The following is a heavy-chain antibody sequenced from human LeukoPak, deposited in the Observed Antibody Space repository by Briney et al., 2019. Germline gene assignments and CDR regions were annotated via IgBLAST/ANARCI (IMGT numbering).Heavy chain of an antibody. CDR1: GGSISSYY. CDR2: IYYSGST. J-gene: IGHJ6*02. D-gene: IGHD5-24*01. V-gene: IGHV4-59*01. Sequence: SETLSLTCTVSGGSISSYYWSWIRQPLGKGLEWIGYIYYSGSTNYNPSLKSRVTISVDTSKNQFSLKLSSVTAADTAVYYCARDVPLREGYYYGMDVWGQGTTVTVSS. CDR3: ARDVPLREGYYYGMDV.